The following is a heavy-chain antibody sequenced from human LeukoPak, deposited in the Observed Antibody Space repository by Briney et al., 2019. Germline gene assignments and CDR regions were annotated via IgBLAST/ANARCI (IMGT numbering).Heavy chain of an antibody. CDR3: TTDLGGYSYGSDY. CDR1: GFTFSNAW. V-gene: IGHV3-15*01. Sequence: GGSLRLSCAASGFTFSNAWMSWVRQAPGKGLEWVGRIKSKTDGGTTDYAAPVKGRFTISRDDSKNTLYLQLNSLKTEDTAVYYCTTDLGGYSYGSDYWGQGTLVTVSS. J-gene: IGHJ4*02. D-gene: IGHD5-18*01. CDR2: IKSKTDGGTT.